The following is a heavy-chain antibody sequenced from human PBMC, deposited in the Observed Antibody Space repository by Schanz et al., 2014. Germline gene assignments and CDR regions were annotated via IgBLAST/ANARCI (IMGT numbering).Heavy chain of an antibody. J-gene: IGHJ5*02. CDR2: ISAYNGNT. D-gene: IGHD5-12*01. CDR1: RYTFNTYG. Sequence: GPEVKEPGASVKVSCEASRYTFNTYGLNWVRQAPGQGLEWMGWISAYNGNTNYAQKFQGRVTFTADKSTSTAYMELSSLKSEDTAVYYCARGPLGTSPWGQGTLXTVSS. CDR3: ARGPLGTSP. V-gene: IGHV1-18*01.